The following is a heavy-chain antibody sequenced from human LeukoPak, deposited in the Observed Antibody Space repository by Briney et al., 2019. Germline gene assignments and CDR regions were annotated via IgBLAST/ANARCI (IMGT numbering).Heavy chain of an antibody. V-gene: IGHV1-18*01. CDR3: ARDGDLGELDY. J-gene: IGHJ4*02. Sequence: ASVKVSCKASGYTFTSYGISWVRQAPGQGLEWMGWISAYNGNTNYAQKLQGRVTMTRDTSISTAYMELSRLRSDDTAVYYCARDGDLGELDYWGQGTLVTVSS. CDR2: ISAYNGNT. D-gene: IGHD3-16*01. CDR1: GYTFTSYG.